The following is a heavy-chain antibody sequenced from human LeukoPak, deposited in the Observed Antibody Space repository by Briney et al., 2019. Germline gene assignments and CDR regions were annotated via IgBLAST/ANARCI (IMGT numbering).Heavy chain of an antibody. Sequence: SETLSLTCTVSGGSISSYYWSWIRQPPGKGLEWIGEINHSGSTNYNPSLKSRVTISVDTSKNQFSLKLSSVTAADTAVYYCARGQRYCGGDCYPWFDPWGQGTLVTVSS. D-gene: IGHD2-21*02. V-gene: IGHV4-34*01. J-gene: IGHJ5*02. CDR3: ARGQRYCGGDCYPWFDP. CDR1: GGSISSYY. CDR2: INHSGST.